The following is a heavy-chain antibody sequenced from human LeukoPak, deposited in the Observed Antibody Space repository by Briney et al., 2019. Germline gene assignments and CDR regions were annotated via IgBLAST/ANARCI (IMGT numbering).Heavy chain of an antibody. V-gene: IGHV5-51*01. CDR2: IYPGDSDT. D-gene: IGHD6-6*01. J-gene: IGHJ4*02. CDR3: ARIRASAARPLDY. Sequence: GESLKISCKGSGYSFTSYWIGWVRQMPGKGLEWMGIIYPGDSDTRYSPSFQGQVTISADKSISTAYLQWSSLKASDTAMYYCARIRASAARPLDYWGQGTLVTVSP. CDR1: GYSFTSYW.